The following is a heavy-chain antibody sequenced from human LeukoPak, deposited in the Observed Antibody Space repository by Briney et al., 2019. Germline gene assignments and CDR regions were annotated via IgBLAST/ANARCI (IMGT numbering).Heavy chain of an antibody. J-gene: IGHJ6*03. CDR3: ARLTAVGYYYMDV. Sequence: PSETLSLTCTVSGGSISSSSYYWGWIRQPPGKGLEWIGEINHSGSTNYNPSLKSRVTISVDTSKNQFSLKLSSVTAADTAVYYCARLTAVGYYYMDVWGKGTTVTISS. CDR1: GGSISSSSYY. V-gene: IGHV4-39*07. CDR2: INHSGST. D-gene: IGHD1-14*01.